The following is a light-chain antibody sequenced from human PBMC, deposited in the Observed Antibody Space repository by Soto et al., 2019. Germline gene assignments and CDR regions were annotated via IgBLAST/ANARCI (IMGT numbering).Light chain of an antibody. CDR3: QHRV. CDR2: EES. Sequence: DIHLTQSPSFLSASVGDRVTITCRPSQAVPNNMAWYQQKPGKPPKLLIYEESTLHSGVPSRFSGRKSGTQFTLTIDSLQPEDFATYYCQHRVFGPGTTLEIK. V-gene: IGKV1-9*01. J-gene: IGKJ3*01. CDR1: QAVPNN.